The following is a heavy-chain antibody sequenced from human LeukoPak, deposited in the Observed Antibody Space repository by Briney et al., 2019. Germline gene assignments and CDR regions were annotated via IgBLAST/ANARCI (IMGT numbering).Heavy chain of an antibody. V-gene: IGHV1-69*13. CDR2: IIPIFGTA. J-gene: IGHJ5*02. CDR1: GGTFSSYA. Sequence: SVKVSCTASGGTFSSYAISWVRQAPGQGLEWMGGIIPIFGTANYAQKFQGRVTITADESTSTAYMELSSLRSEDTAVYYCARGHCSSTSCYGFDPWGQGTLVTVSS. D-gene: IGHD2-2*01. CDR3: ARGHCSSTSCYGFDP.